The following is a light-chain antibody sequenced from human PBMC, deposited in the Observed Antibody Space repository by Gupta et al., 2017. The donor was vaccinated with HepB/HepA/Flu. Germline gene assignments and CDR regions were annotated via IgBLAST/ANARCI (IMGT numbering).Light chain of an antibody. CDR1: QSISSD. J-gene: IGKJ1*01. CDR2: GTS. Sequence: DIQMTQSPSSLSASVGDRVTISCRASQSISSDLNWYQQKPGKAPNLPIYGTSSLQSGVPSRFGGSGSGTDFTLTISSLQPEDFATYYCQQSYRTPLTFGQGTKVEVK. V-gene: IGKV1-39*01. CDR3: QQSYRTPLT.